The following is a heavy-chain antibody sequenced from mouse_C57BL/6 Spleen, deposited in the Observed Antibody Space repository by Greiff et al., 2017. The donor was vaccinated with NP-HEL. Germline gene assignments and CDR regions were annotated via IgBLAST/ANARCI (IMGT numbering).Heavy chain of an antibody. Sequence: VQLQESGPELVKPGASVKISCKASGYAFSSSWMNWVKQRPGKGLEWIGRIYPGDGDTNYNGKFKGKATLTADKSSSTAYMQLSSLTSEDSAVYFCANDGYGDYWGQGTTLTVSS. CDR2: IYPGDGDT. D-gene: IGHD2-3*01. V-gene: IGHV1-82*01. J-gene: IGHJ2*01. CDR3: ANDGYGDY. CDR1: GYAFSSSW.